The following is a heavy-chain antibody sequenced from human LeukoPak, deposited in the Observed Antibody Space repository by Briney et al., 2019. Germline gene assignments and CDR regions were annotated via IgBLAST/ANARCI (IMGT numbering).Heavy chain of an antibody. CDR3: ARGGGLDV. CDR1: GFTFRSYG. D-gene: IGHD3-16*01. J-gene: IGHJ6*02. Sequence: GGSLRLSCAASGFTFRSYGMHWVRQAPGKGLEWVASINHNGNVNYYVDSVKGRFTISRDNAKNSLYLQMSNLRAEDTAVYFCARGGGLDVWGQGATVTVSS. CDR2: INHNGNVN. V-gene: IGHV3-7*03.